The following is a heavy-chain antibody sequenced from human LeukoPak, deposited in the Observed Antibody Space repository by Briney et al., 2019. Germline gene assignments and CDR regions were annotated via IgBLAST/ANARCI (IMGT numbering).Heavy chain of an antibody. J-gene: IGHJ6*02. CDR2: IIPIFGTA. Sequence: GASVKVSCKASGGTFSSYAISWVRQAPGQGLEWMGGIIPIFGTANYAQKFQGRVTITADESTSTAYMELSSLRSEDTAVYYCAREWNDSNGYYYVGSHYYYYYGMDVWGQGTTVTVSS. CDR1: GGTFSSYA. V-gene: IGHV1-69*13. D-gene: IGHD3-22*01. CDR3: AREWNDSNGYYYVGSHYYYYYGMDV.